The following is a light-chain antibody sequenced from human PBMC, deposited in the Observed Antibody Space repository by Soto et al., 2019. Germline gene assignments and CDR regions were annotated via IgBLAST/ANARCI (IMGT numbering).Light chain of an antibody. CDR3: QQRSNWPLT. CDR2: DTS. V-gene: IGKV3-11*01. CDR1: QFVSSR. J-gene: IGKJ5*01. Sequence: EIVVTPSPATLSGSPGARVALSCRASQFVSSRLAWYQQRPGQVPRLLIYDTSTRAPGISARFSGSGSGTDFTLTISSLEPEDFAVYYCQQRSNWPLTFGQGTRLEI.